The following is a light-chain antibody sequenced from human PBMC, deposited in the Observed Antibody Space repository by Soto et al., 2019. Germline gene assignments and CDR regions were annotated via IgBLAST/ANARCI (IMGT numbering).Light chain of an antibody. Sequence: FVITQSPDSLSLSLCEMATINCKSSLSFLSSSDNQNYLAWFQQKLGQSPKLIIYWASTRKSGVPDRFSGGGSGTNFTLTISSLQPEDVAVYYCQQYHSDPLTFGQGTRLEIK. CDR3: QQYHSDPLT. CDR1: LSFLSSSDNQNY. CDR2: WAS. V-gene: IGKV4-1*01. J-gene: IGKJ5*01.